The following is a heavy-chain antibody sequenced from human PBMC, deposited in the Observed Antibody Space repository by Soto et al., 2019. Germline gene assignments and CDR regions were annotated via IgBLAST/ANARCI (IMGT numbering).Heavy chain of an antibody. Sequence: GGSLRLSCTASGFTFGDYAMSWFRQAPGKGLEWVGFIRSKAYGGTTEYAASVKGRFTISRDDSKSIAYLQMNSLKTGEKAGYYCTRFIAARRGGGYYYMDVWGKGTTVTVSS. V-gene: IGHV3-49*03. J-gene: IGHJ6*03. D-gene: IGHD6-6*01. CDR3: TRFIAARRGGGYYYMDV. CDR1: GFTFGDYA. CDR2: IRSKAYGGTT.